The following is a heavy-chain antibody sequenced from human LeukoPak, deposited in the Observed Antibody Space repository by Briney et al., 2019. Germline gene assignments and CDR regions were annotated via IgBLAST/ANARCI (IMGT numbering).Heavy chain of an antibody. V-gene: IGHV3-48*03. CDR2: ISSSGSTI. J-gene: IGHJ5*02. Sequence: GGSLRLSCAASGFTFSTYEVNWVRQAPGRGLEWVSSISSSGSTISYADSVKGRFTISRDNAKNSLYLQMKSLRAEDTAVYYCARGKTSQIVTRKTYNWFDPWGQGTLVTVSS. CDR1: GFTFSTYE. CDR3: ARGKTSQIVTRKTYNWFDP. D-gene: IGHD1-14*01.